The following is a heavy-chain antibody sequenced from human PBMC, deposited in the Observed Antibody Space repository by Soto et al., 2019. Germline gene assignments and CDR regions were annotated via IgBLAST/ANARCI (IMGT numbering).Heavy chain of an antibody. CDR1: GYTFPNYG. V-gene: IGHV1-18*01. D-gene: IGHD3-10*01. CDR2: ISAYKTNI. Sequence: QVQLVQSGAEVKKPGASVKVSCKASGYTFPNYGITWVRQAPGQGLEWMGWISAYKTNIKYAQKFQGRVTLTTDTSTSTAYMELRSLRSDDTAIYYCARDLDGSGAYYTDFWGQGTLVTASS. J-gene: IGHJ4*02. CDR3: ARDLDGSGAYYTDF.